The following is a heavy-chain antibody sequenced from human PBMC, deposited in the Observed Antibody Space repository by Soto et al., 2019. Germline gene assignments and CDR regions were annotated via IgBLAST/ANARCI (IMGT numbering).Heavy chain of an antibody. CDR2: IIPIFGTA. CDR1: GGTFSSYA. Sequence: QVQLVQSGAEVKKPGSSVKVSCKASGGTFSSYAISWVRQAPGQGLEWMGGIIPIFGTANYAQKFQGRVTITADEATSTAYRELSSLRSEDTAVYYCASRNAGYCSGGSGYLGDYWGQGTLVTVSS. CDR3: ASRNAGYCSGGSGYLGDY. D-gene: IGHD2-15*01. V-gene: IGHV1-69*01. J-gene: IGHJ4*02.